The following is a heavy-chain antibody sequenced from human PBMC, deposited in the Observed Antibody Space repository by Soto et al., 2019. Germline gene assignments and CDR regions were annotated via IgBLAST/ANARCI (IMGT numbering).Heavy chain of an antibody. V-gene: IGHV7-4-1*02. CDR2: INTNTGNP. D-gene: IGHD2-2*01. CDR1: GYTFTSYA. CDR3: ARPKGDIVVVPAANDAFDI. Sequence: ASVKVSCKASGYTFTSYAMNWVRQAPGQGLEWMGWINTNTGNPTYAQGFTGRFVFSLDTSVSTAYLQISSLKAEDTAVYYCARPKGDIVVVPAANDAFDIWGQGTMVTVSS. J-gene: IGHJ3*02.